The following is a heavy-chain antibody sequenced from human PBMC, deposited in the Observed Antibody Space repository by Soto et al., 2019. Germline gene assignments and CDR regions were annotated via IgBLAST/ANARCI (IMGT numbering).Heavy chain of an antibody. CDR3: ARVLNGQWYFDY. CDR1: RFTFSSYW. D-gene: IGHD6-19*01. J-gene: IGHJ4*02. Sequence: EVQLVESGGGLVQPGGSLRLSCGASRFTFSSYWMHWVRQTPGKGLVWVARVNTDETRTSYADSVKGRFTVSRDNAKNTLYLQMNSLRAEDTAVYYRARVLNGQWYFDYWGQGTQVTVSS. CDR2: VNTDETRT. V-gene: IGHV3-74*01.